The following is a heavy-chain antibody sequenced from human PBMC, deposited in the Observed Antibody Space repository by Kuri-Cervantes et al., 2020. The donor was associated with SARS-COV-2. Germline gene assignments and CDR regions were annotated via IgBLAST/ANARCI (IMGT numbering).Heavy chain of an antibody. J-gene: IGHJ4*02. CDR2: IYSSGST. CDR3: ARHYYGSGSYYNWGSFDY. Sequence: SESLSLTCTVSGGSISGYYWGWIRQPPGKGLEWIGSIYSSGSTYYNPSLKSRVTISVDTSKNQFSLKLSSVTAADTAVYYCARHYYGSGSYYNWGSFDYWGQGTLVTVSS. CDR1: GGSISGYY. V-gene: IGHV4-39*01. D-gene: IGHD3-10*01.